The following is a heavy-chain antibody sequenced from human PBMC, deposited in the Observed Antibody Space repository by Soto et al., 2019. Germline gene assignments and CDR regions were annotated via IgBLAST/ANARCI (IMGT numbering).Heavy chain of an antibody. V-gene: IGHV3-15*07. CDR1: GFTFNKVW. J-gene: IGHJ4*02. D-gene: IGHD1-1*01. Sequence: EVQLVESGGGLVKPGGSLRLSCAVSGFTFNKVWMNWVRQAPGKGLEWVGRIKSKIDGGTTDYAAAAKGRFTITRDDSKDTLYLQMNSLKTEDTAAYFCTTGRDDLLYWGQGTLVTVSS. CDR2: IKSKIDGGTT. CDR3: TTGRDDLLY.